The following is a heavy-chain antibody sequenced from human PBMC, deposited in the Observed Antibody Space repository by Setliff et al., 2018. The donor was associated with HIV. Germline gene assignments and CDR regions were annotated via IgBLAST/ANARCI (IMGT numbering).Heavy chain of an antibody. Sequence: SETLSLTCAVSGDSFSISSYYWGWIRQPPGKGLEWIGGIYYSGSTYYNPSLKSRVTISVDTSKNQFSLKLSSVTAADTAVYYCARDHKYYYDSSGLDYWGQGTLVTVSS. CDR1: GDSFSISSYY. V-gene: IGHV4-39*07. CDR2: IYYSGST. CDR3: ARDHKYYYDSSGLDY. J-gene: IGHJ4*02. D-gene: IGHD3-22*01.